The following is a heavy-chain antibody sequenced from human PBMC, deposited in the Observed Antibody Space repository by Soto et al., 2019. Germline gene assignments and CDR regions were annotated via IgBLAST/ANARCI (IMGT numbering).Heavy chain of an antibody. CDR3: AKHLGHTGNEITWSAP. CDR1: GFFFTSYA. J-gene: IGHJ5*02. V-gene: IGHV3-23*01. CDR2: ISGSGDST. Sequence: PGGSLRLSCAASGFFFTSYAMSWVRQAPGQGLEWVSAISGSGDSTYYADSVKGRFTILRDNSKNTLYLQMDSLRAEDTAGFYCAKHLGHTGNEITWSAPGGQGPRVTVSS. D-gene: IGHD1-1*01.